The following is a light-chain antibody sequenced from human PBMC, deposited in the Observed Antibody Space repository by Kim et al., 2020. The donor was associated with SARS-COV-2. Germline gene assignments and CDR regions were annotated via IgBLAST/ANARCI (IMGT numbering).Light chain of an antibody. Sequence: QSVLTQPPSVSGAPGQRVTISCTGTSSNIGAGYDEHWYQQPPGTAPKLLIYHNNNPPSGVPDRFSGSNSGTSASLTITGPPAEEEADLYCQFFDSGLTLVFGGGTQLTVL. J-gene: IGLJ3*02. V-gene: IGLV1-40*01. CDR3: QFFDSGLTLV. CDR2: HNN. CDR1: SSNIGAGYD.